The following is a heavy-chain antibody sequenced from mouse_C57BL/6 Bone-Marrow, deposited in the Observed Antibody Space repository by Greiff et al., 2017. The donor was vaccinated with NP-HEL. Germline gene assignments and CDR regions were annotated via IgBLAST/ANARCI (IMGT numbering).Heavy chain of an antibody. V-gene: IGHV12-3*01. CDR3: AGDSSSYGDFDY. CDR1: GFPITSGYY. CDR2: ITHSGET. Sequence: VQLVESGPGLVKPSQSLFLTCSITGFPITSGYYWIWIRQSPGKPLEWMGYITHSGETFYNPSLPSPISITRETSKNQFFLQLNSWTTEDTAMYYCAGDSSSYGDFDYWGQGTTLTVSS. D-gene: IGHD3-2*02. J-gene: IGHJ2*01.